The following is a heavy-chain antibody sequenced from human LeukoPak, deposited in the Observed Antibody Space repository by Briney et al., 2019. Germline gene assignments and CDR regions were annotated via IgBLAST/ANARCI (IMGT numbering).Heavy chain of an antibody. V-gene: IGHV3-21*01. J-gene: IGHJ3*01. D-gene: IGHD2-15*01. CDR1: GFTFSTYT. CDR2: ISTSSSYI. CDR3: AREVGSPAVRSAFDL. Sequence: PGGSLRLSCAASGFTFSTYTMNWVRQAPGKGLEWVSSISTSSSYIYYADSVKGRFTISRDNAKNSLYLQMNSLRAEDTAVYYCAREVGSPAVRSAFDLWGRGTVVTVSS.